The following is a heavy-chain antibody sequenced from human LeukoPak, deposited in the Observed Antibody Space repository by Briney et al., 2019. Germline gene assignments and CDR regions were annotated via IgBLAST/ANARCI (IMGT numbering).Heavy chain of an antibody. D-gene: IGHD3-22*01. CDR1: GYTFTSHD. Sequence: ASVKVSCKASGYTFTSHDINWVRQATGQGLEWMGWMNPNSGYTGYEQKFQGRVTMTRDTSTSTAYMELSSPRSEDTAVYYCARGGSSYNDEHEEFDYWGQGTVVTVSS. V-gene: IGHV1-8*01. CDR2: MNPNSGYT. CDR3: ARGGSSYNDEHEEFDY. J-gene: IGHJ4*02.